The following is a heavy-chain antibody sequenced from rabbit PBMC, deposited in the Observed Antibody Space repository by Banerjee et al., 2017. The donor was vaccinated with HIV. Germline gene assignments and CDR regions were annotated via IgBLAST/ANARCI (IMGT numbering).Heavy chain of an antibody. CDR2: IYTSSVST. Sequence: QEQLVESGGGLVQPEGSLTLTCTASGFDFSSSYYMCWVRQAPGKGLEWIGCIYTSSVSTYYASWAKGRFTISKTSSTTVTLQMTSLTAADTAIYFCAREGAAWDGWDYANLWGPGTLVTVS. D-gene: IGHD6-1*01. CDR3: AREGAAWDGWDYANL. V-gene: IGHV1S45*01. J-gene: IGHJ4*01. CDR1: GFDFSSSYY.